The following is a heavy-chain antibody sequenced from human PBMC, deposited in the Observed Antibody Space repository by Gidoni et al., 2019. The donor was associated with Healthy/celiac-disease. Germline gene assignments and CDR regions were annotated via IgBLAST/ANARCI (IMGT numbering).Heavy chain of an antibody. CDR1: GYTLTSYA. D-gene: IGHD3-22*01. CDR3: ARDGDDSSGYYYVDY. J-gene: IGHJ4*02. Sequence: QVQLVQPGAEVKKPGASVKVSCKASGYTLTSYAMHWVRQAPGQRLEWMGWINAGNGNTKYSQKFQGRVTITRDTSASTAYMELSSLRSEDTAVYYCARDGDDSSGYYYVDYWGQGTLVTVSS. CDR2: INAGNGNT. V-gene: IGHV1-3*01.